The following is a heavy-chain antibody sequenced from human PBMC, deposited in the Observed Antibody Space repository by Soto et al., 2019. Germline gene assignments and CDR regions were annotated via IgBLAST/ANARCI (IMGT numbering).Heavy chain of an antibody. Sequence: ASVKVSCKASGYSFTGLDINWVRQTTGQGLEWMGWMEPSSGRTGYAQKFQGRVTMTRDTSINTAYMELSSLTSDDTAFYYCARGVAAGVDYWGQGTLVTVSS. D-gene: IGHD1-26*01. CDR2: MEPSSGRT. CDR1: GYSFTGLD. J-gene: IGHJ4*02. CDR3: ARGVAAGVDY. V-gene: IGHV1-8*01.